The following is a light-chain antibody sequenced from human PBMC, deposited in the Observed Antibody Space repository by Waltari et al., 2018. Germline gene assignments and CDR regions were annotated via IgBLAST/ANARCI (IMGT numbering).Light chain of an antibody. J-gene: IGLJ2*01. CDR1: SSAVCGYHY. CDR3: CSYAGSYTFV. CDR2: DVN. Sequence: QSALTQPRPVSGSPGQSVTISCTGTSSAVCGYHYVSWYQQHPGKAPKFMIYDVNKRPSGVPDRFSGSKSGNTASLTISGLQAEDEADYYCCSYAGSYTFVFGGGTKLTVL. V-gene: IGLV2-11*01.